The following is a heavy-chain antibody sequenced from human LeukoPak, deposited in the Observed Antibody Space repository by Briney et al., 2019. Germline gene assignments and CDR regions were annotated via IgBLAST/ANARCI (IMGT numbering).Heavy chain of an antibody. CDR3: ARVSPPRYCSGGSCYSGFAYFQH. D-gene: IGHD2-15*01. CDR2: INHSGST. J-gene: IGHJ1*01. Sequence: PSETLSLTCAVYGGSFSGYYWSWIRQPPGKGLEWIGEINHSGSTNYNPSLKSRVTISVDTSKNQFSLKLSSVTAADTAVYYCARVSPPRYCSGGSCYSGFAYFQHWGQGTLVTVSS. V-gene: IGHV4-34*01. CDR1: GGSFSGYY.